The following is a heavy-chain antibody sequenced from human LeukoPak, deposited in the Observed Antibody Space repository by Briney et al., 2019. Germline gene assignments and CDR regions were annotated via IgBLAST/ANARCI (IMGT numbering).Heavy chain of an antibody. V-gene: IGHV4-59*08. CDR3: SRHADGGTYPLDV. CDR2: ISHSAES. Sequence: PSETLSLTCTVSGGSVSTNYWSWIRQPPGKGLEWIAYISHSAESNSNPSLKSRVTISVGTSKNQFSLKLSSATAADTALYYCSRHADGGTYPLDVWGKGTTVTVSS. CDR1: GGSVSTNY. D-gene: IGHD1-26*01. J-gene: IGHJ6*04.